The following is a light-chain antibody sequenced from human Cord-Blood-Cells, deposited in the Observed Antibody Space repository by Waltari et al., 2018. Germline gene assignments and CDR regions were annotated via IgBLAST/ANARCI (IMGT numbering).Light chain of an antibody. CDR3: QQYGSAMYT. J-gene: IGKJ2*01. CDR1: QSVSRSY. CDR2: GAS. Sequence: EIVLTQSPGTLSLSPGERATLSCRASQSVSRSYLAWYQQQPGQATRLLIYGASSRATGIPDRFSGSGSGTDFTLTISRLGPEDFAVYYCQQYGSAMYTFGQGTKLEIK. V-gene: IGKV3-20*01.